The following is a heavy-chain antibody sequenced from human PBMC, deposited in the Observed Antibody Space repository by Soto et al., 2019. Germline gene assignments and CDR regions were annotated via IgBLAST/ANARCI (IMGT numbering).Heavy chain of an antibody. Sequence: GGSLRLSCAASGFTLSSYGMHWVRQAPGKGLEWVGVISYDGSNKYYAGSVKGRFTISRDNSKNTLYLQMNSLRAEDTAVYYCAKDLDIVVVPAEIDPWGQGTLVTVSS. CDR3: AKDLDIVVVPAEIDP. CDR1: GFTLSSYG. CDR2: ISYDGSNK. D-gene: IGHD2-2*01. J-gene: IGHJ5*02. V-gene: IGHV3-30*18.